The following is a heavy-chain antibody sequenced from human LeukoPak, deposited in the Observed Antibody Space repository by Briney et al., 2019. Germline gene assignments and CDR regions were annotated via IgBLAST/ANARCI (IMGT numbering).Heavy chain of an antibody. J-gene: IGHJ4*02. D-gene: IGHD2-2*01. CDR1: GFTFSSYA. Sequence: GGSLRLSCAASGFTFSSYAMSWVRQAPGKGLEWVSAISGSGGSTYYADSVKGRFTISRDNSKNTLYLQMNSLRAEDTAVYYCAKGFHCSSTSCYAYFDYRGQGTLVTVSS. CDR2: ISGSGGST. CDR3: AKGFHCSSTSCYAYFDY. V-gene: IGHV3-23*01.